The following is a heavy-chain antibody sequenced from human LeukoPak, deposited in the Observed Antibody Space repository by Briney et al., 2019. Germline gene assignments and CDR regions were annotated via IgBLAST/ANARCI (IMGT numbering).Heavy chain of an antibody. CDR1: GGSVSSGSYY. Sequence: SETLSLTCTVSGGSVSSGSYYWSWIRQPPGKGLEWIGYIYYSGSTNYNPSLKSRVTISVDTSKNQFSLKLSSVTAADTAVYYCARGSLGTHYYYDSSGYSFDYWGQGNLVTVSS. J-gene: IGHJ4*02. CDR3: ARGSLGTHYYYDSSGYSFDY. V-gene: IGHV4-61*01. D-gene: IGHD3-22*01. CDR2: IYYSGST.